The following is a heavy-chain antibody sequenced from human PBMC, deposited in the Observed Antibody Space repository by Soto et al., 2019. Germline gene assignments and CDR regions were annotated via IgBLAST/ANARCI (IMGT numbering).Heavy chain of an antibody. CDR1: GFTFDDYA. V-gene: IGHV3-9*01. J-gene: IGHJ4*02. Sequence: GGSLRLSCAASGFTFDDYAMHWVRQAPGKGLEWVSGISWNSGSIGYADSVKGRFTISRDNAKNSLYLQMNSLRAEDTALYYCAKCMVRGVIIWGIIDYSGQGTLVTVSS. D-gene: IGHD3-10*01. CDR3: AKCMVRGVIIWGIIDY. CDR2: ISWNSGSI.